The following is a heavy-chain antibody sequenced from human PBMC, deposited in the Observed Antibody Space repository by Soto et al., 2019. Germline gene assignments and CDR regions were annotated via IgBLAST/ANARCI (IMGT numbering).Heavy chain of an antibody. V-gene: IGHV1-69*13. D-gene: IGHD2-8*01. CDR1: GGTFNNYP. Sequence: SVKVSCKASGGTFNNYPITWVRQAPGEGLEWMGGSIPIFGTANYAQKFQGRVTITADESTSTAYMELSSLRSEDTAVYYCASPLYCTNGVCPSYFDYWGQGTLVTVSS. CDR3: ASPLYCTNGVCPSYFDY. J-gene: IGHJ4*02. CDR2: SIPIFGTA.